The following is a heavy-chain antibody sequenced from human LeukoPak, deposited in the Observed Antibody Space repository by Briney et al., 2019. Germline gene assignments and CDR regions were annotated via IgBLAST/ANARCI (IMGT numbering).Heavy chain of an antibody. D-gene: IGHD1-1*01. V-gene: IGHV4-39*07. CDR1: GGSISSSSYY. Sequence: SETLSLTCTVSGGSISSSSYYWGWIRQPPGKGLEWIGSIHYSGSTYYNPSLKSRVTISVDTSKNQFSLKLSSVTAADTAVYYCARGGRGGTTRNNWFDPWGQGTLVTVSS. CDR2: IHYSGST. J-gene: IGHJ5*02. CDR3: ARGGRGGTTRNNWFDP.